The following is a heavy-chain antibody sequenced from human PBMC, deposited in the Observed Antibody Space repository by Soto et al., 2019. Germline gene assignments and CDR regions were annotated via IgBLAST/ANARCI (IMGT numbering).Heavy chain of an antibody. CDR1: GYIFTSNW. D-gene: IGHD3-22*01. CDR2: IYPGDSDT. Sequence: PGESLKISCKGSGYIFTSNWIAWVRQMPGKGLEWMGIIYPGDSDTRYSPSFQGQVTISADKSISTAYVQWSSLQVSDTAMYYCARSSYDSSGYYYLDYWGQGTLVTVSS. CDR3: ARSSYDSSGYYYLDY. V-gene: IGHV5-51*01. J-gene: IGHJ4*02.